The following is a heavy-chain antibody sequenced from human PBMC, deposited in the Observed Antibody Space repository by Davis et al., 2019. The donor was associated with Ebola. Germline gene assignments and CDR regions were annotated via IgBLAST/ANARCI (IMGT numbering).Heavy chain of an antibody. CDR1: GGSFSGYY. Sequence: SETLSLTCAVYGGSFSGYYWSWIRQPPGKGLEWIGEINHSGSTNYNPSLKSRVTISVDTSKNQFPLKLSSVTAADTAVYYCARDHDYSNWGFDYWGQGTLVTVSS. CDR3: ARDHDYSNWGFDY. V-gene: IGHV4-34*01. J-gene: IGHJ4*02. D-gene: IGHD4-11*01. CDR2: INHSGST.